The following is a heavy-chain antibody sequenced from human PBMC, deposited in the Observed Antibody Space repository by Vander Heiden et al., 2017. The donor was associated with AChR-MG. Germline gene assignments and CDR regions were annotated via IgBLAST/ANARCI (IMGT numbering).Heavy chain of an antibody. J-gene: IGHJ6*03. CDR3: AIVGRYYYYYYMDV. V-gene: IGHV1-2*02. CDR2: INPNSGGT. CDR1: GSTFTGYY. Sequence: QVQLMQSGAEVKKPGASVKVSCKASGSTFTGYYMHWVRQAPGQGLEWMGWINPNSGGTNYAQKVQGRVTMTRDTSISTAYMELRRMRSDDTAVYYCAIVGRYYYYYYMDVWGKGTTVTVSS.